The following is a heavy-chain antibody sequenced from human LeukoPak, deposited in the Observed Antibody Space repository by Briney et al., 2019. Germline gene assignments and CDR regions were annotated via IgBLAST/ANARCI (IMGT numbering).Heavy chain of an antibody. D-gene: IGHD6-13*01. Sequence: GGSLRLSCAASGFTFSSYAMSWVRQAPGKGLEWVSAIGGSGGSTYYADSVKGRFTISRDNSKSTLYLQMNSLRAEDTAVYYCAKVLTEQKFPGIAHLNYAFDIWGQGTMVTVSS. V-gene: IGHV3-23*01. CDR2: IGGSGGST. J-gene: IGHJ3*02. CDR3: AKVLTEQKFPGIAHLNYAFDI. CDR1: GFTFSSYA.